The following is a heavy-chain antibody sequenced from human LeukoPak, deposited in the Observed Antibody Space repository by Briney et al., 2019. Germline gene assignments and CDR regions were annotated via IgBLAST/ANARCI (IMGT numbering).Heavy chain of an antibody. Sequence: GASVKVSCKASGYTFTRYYMHWVRQAPGQGLEWMGWINPNSGGTNYAQKFQGRVTMTRDTSISTAYMELSRLRSDDTAVYYCATVSRELGKDWFDPWGQGTLVTVSS. CDR3: ATVSRELGKDWFDP. J-gene: IGHJ5*02. V-gene: IGHV1-2*02. D-gene: IGHD1-26*01. CDR2: INPNSGGT. CDR1: GYTFTRYY.